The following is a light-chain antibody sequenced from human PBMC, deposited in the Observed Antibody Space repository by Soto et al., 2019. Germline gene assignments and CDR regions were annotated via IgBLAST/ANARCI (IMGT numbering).Light chain of an antibody. J-gene: IGKJ4*01. Sequence: DLQITQSPSALSASAGYRATITSCSSQSIANYLNWYQQKPGTAPKLLIFAASSLQSGVPSRLSGSGSGTDFTLTISSLQTEDFATYSCKQSFSPPLTFGGGTKVDIK. V-gene: IGKV1-39*01. CDR2: AAS. CDR1: QSIANY. CDR3: KQSFSPPLT.